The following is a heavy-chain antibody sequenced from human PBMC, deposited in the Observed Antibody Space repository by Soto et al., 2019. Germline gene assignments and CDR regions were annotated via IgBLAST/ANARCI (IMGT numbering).Heavy chain of an antibody. CDR2: INIGNGDT. V-gene: IGHV1-3*04. CDR1: GYTFTSYP. D-gene: IGHD2-21*01. J-gene: IGHJ5*02. CDR3: AREPLCGGRCNVNLFKL. Sequence: ASVKVSCKASGYTFTSYPIHWVRQAPGQGLEWMGWINIGNGDTKYSQKLQGRVTIARDTSATTTYMEMSSLRSEDTAVYYCAREPLCGGRCNVNLFKLWGQATLVTV.